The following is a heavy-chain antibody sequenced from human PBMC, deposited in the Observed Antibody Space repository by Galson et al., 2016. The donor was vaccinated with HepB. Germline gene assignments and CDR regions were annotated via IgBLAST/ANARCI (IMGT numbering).Heavy chain of an antibody. D-gene: IGHD3-3*01. Sequence: SLRLSCAASGFSVYVMSWVRQAPGKGLEWVATFSGYDSSAFYADSVKGRFTIARDSSKKTLFLQMNSLRVDDTARYFCAKDLHYEIARSSSDFWRGLARRQGAGDSDMDVWGQGTTVIGSS. CDR1: GFSVYV. CDR2: FSGYDSSA. J-gene: IGHJ6*02. V-gene: IGHV3-23*01. CDR3: AKDLHYEIARSSSDFWRGLARRQGAGDSDMDV.